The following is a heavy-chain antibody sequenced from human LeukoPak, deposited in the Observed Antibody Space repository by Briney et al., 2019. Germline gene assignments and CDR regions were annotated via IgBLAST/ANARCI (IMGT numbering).Heavy chain of an antibody. V-gene: IGHV1-2*02. D-gene: IGHD3-10*01. CDR2: INPNSGDT. CDR1: GYTFTGYY. J-gene: IGHJ4*02. Sequence: ASVKVSCKASGYTFTGYYMHWVRQAPGQGLEWMGWINPNSGDTHYPQTFQARVTMTRDTSISTAYMELSRLRSDDTAMYYCGLFGDVSGNYSPLDYWGQGTLVTVSS. CDR3: GLFGDVSGNYSPLDY.